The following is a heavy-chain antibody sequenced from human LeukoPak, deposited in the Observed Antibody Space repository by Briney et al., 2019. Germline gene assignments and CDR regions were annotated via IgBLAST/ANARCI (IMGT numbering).Heavy chain of an antibody. CDR1: GGSISSYY. D-gene: IGHD3-22*01. CDR2: IYTSGST. CDR3: ARDRYYYDSSEKLYFDY. V-gene: IGHV4-4*07. Sequence: SETLSLTCTVSGGSISSYYWSWIRQPAGKGLEWIGRIYTSGSTNYNPSLKSRVTMSVDTSKNQFSLKLSSVTAADTAVYYCARDRYYYDSSEKLYFDYWGQGTLVTVSS. J-gene: IGHJ4*02.